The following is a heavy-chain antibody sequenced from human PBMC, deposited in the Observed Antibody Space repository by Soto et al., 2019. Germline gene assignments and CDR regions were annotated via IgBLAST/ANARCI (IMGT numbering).Heavy chain of an antibody. CDR2: TYSRSKWYN. V-gene: IGHV6-1*01. CDR1: AASVYSNSAA. J-gene: IGHJ6*02. Sequence: SPSLSLHCAISAASVYSNSAAWNWFRQSPSRGLGWLGRTYSRSKWYNDYAVSVTSRVTINPDTSKNQFSLQLNSVTPEDTAVYYCARALSRGIAVAGLYYYYYYGMDVWGQGTTVTVSS. D-gene: IGHD6-19*01. CDR3: ARALSRGIAVAGLYYYYYYGMDV.